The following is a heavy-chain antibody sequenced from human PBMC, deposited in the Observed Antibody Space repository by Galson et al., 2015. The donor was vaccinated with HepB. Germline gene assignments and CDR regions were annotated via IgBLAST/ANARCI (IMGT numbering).Heavy chain of an antibody. CDR1: GGTFSTLS. CDR2: IIPILGTA. Sequence: SVKVSCKASGGTFSTLSISWVRLAPGQGVEWMGGIIPILGTATYAQKFQDRVTITADESASTAYMEISGLRSGDTAVFYCARGGFELYNHYGMDVWGQGTTVTVSS. D-gene: IGHD3-10*01. V-gene: IGHV1-69*13. J-gene: IGHJ6*02. CDR3: ARGGFELYNHYGMDV.